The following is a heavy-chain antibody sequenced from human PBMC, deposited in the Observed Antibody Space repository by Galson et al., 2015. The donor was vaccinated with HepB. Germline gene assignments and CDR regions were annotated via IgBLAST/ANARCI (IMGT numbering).Heavy chain of an antibody. V-gene: IGHV3-48*04. J-gene: IGHJ4*02. Sequence: SLRLSCAASGFTFNTYSMNWVRQSPGEGLEWVSYIGSGSRKIYYADSVKGRFTVSRDNAESSLFLLMNNLRAEDTAVYYCARSHTTRDEVTDYWGQGTLVTVSS. D-gene: IGHD1-14*01. CDR1: GFTFNTYS. CDR3: ARSHTTRDEVTDY. CDR2: IGSGSRKI.